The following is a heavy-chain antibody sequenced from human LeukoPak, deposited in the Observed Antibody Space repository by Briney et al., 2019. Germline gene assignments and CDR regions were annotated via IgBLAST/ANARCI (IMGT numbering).Heavy chain of an antibody. J-gene: IGHJ4*02. Sequence: PGRSLRLSCAASGFTFSTYYMNWVRQAPGKGLEWVSFITGSSSYIYYTDSVKGRFTISRDNAKNSLFLQMNSLRDEDTAVYYCASGFSSSPYFDYWGQGTLVTASS. CDR1: GFTFSTYY. CDR2: ITGSSSYI. V-gene: IGHV3-21*01. CDR3: ASGFSSSPYFDY. D-gene: IGHD6-6*01.